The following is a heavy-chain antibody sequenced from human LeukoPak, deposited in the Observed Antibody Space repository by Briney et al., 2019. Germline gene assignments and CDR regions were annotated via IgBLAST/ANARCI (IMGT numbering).Heavy chain of an antibody. CDR2: ISSTSSYI. CDR3: ATFSGSYPSYFDY. Sequence: TGGSLRLSCAACGFIFSSYSMIWPPHAPGKALECVSSISSTSSYIYYADSLKGRFTISRDNAKKSLYLQMNSLRAEDTAVYYCATFSGSYPSYFDYWGQGTLVTVSS. J-gene: IGHJ4*02. D-gene: IGHD1-26*01. CDR1: GFIFSSYS. V-gene: IGHV3-21*01.